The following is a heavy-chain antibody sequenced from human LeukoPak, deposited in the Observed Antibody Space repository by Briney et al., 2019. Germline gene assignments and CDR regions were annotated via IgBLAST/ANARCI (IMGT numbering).Heavy chain of an antibody. CDR3: AKDYDSRGYYMDV. CDR1: GFTFSSYG. CDR2: IRYDGGNK. Sequence: GGSLRLSCAASGFTFSSYGMHWVRQVPGKGLEWVAFIRYDGGNKYYADSVKGRFTISRDNSKNTLYLQMNSLRGEDTAVYYCAKDYDSRGYYMDVWGKGTTVTVSS. J-gene: IGHJ6*03. V-gene: IGHV3-30*02. D-gene: IGHD3-22*01.